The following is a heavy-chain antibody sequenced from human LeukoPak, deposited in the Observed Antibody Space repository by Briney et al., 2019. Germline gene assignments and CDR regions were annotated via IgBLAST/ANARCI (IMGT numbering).Heavy chain of an antibody. CDR3: ARRGYSYGHIGSKDAFDI. D-gene: IGHD5-18*01. Sequence: GESLKISCKGSGYSFTSYWIGWVRQMPVKGLEWMGIIYPGDSDTRYSPSFQGQVTISADKSISTAYLQWSSLKASDTAMYYCARRGYSYGHIGSKDAFDIWGQGTMVTVSS. CDR1: GYSFTSYW. J-gene: IGHJ3*02. CDR2: IYPGDSDT. V-gene: IGHV5-51*01.